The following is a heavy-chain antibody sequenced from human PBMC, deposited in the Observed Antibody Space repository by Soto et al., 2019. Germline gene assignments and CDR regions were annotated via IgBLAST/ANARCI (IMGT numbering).Heavy chain of an antibody. J-gene: IGHJ6*02. CDR1: GGSISSYY. D-gene: IGHD6-13*01. CDR3: ARGAYSSSWYYYYGMDV. CDR2: IYYSGST. V-gene: IGHV4-59*01. Sequence: SETLSLTCTVSGGSISSYYWSWIRQPPGKGLEWIGYIYYSGSTNYNPSLKSRVTISVDTSKNQFSLKLSSVTAADTAVYYCARGAYSSSWYYYYGMDVWGQGTTVTVS.